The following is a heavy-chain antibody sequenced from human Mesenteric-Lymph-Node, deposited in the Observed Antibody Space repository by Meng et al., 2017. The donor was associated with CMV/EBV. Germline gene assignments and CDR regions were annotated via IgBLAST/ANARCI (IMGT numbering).Heavy chain of an antibody. V-gene: IGHV3-30*02. D-gene: IGHD3-10*01. Sequence: GESLKISCVASGFTFNSYGMHWVRQAPGKGLEWVAFIWYDENQEEYTDSAKGRLTISRDNSKNTVDLQMNTLRVEDTAVYYCVRDVAPGWFDPWGQGILVTVSS. CDR2: IWYDENQE. CDR1: GFTFNSYG. CDR3: VRDVAPGWFDP. J-gene: IGHJ5*02.